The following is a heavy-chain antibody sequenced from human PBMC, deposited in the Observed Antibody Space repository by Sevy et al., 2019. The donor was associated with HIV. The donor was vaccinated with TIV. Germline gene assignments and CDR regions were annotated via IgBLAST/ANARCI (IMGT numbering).Heavy chain of an antibody. D-gene: IGHD2-2*01. CDR3: AILAVDCVSTNCYGMRSLSFDF. J-gene: IGHJ4*02. V-gene: IGHV3-30-3*01. CDR2: ISYDGSSK. Sequence: GGSLRLSCAASGFTFSSFAMHWVRQAPGKGLEWVAAISYDGSSKYYPDSVKGRFTISRDNAKNTLYLQLNRLRPEDPAVYFCAILAVDCVSTNCYGMRSLSFDFWGQGTLVTVSS. CDR1: GFTFSSFA.